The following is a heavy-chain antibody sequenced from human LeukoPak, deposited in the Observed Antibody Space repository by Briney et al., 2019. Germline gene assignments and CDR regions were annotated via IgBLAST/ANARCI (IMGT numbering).Heavy chain of an antibody. V-gene: IGHV3-23*01. J-gene: IGHJ3*02. CDR2: ISGSGGST. Sequence: GGSLRLSCAASGFTFSSYAMTWVRQAPGKGLEWVSVISGSGGSTYYADSVKGRFTISRDNSKNTLYLQMNSLRAEDTAVYYCARLYSSSSGKAFDIWGQGTMVTVSS. CDR1: GFTFSSYA. CDR3: ARLYSSSSGKAFDI. D-gene: IGHD6-6*01.